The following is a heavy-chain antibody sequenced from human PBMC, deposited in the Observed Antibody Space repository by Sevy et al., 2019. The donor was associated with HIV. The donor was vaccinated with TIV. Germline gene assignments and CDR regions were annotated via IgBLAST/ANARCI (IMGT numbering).Heavy chain of an antibody. CDR1: GFIVSSNY. CDR3: ARDRNTAMVIGMDV. CDR2: IYSGCST. J-gene: IGHJ6*02. V-gene: IGHV3-53*01. D-gene: IGHD5-18*01. Sequence: GGSLRLSCAASGFIVSSNYMSWVRQAPGKGLEGVSVIYSGCSTYYADSVKGRFTISRDNSKNTLYLQMNSLRAEDTAVYYCARDRNTAMVIGMDVWGQGTTVTVSS.